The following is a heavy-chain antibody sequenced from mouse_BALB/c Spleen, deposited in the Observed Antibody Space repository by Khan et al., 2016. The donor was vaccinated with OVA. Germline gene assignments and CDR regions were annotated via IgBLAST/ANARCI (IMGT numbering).Heavy chain of an antibody. D-gene: IGHD2-14*01. Sequence: EVQLQQSGPELVKPGASVKISCKTSGYTFTEYTIHWVKRSHGKSLEWIGGIHPNNGGTNYNQKFKGKATLTVDKSSSTAYMELRRLTSAASAVFYCGGWYVCSSGFAYWGQGTLVTVSA. CDR2: IHPNNGGT. CDR3: GGWYVCSSGFAY. V-gene: IGHV1-18*01. CDR1: GYTFTEYT. J-gene: IGHJ3*01.